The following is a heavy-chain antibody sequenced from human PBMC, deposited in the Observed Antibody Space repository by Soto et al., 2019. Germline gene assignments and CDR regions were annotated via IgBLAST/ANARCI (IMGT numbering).Heavy chain of an antibody. J-gene: IGHJ5*02. CDR1: GFTFRSFT. D-gene: IGHD6-13*01. CDR2: ISSNSAYI. V-gene: IGHV3-21*01. CDR3: TRDASRDSSARGWFDP. Sequence: GSLRLSCAAFGFTFRSFTMNWVRQAPGKGLEWVSTISSNSAYIYYTDALRGRFTISRDNAKNSLHLQMNSLRAEDTAVYYCTRDASRDSSARGWFDPWGPGTLVTVSS.